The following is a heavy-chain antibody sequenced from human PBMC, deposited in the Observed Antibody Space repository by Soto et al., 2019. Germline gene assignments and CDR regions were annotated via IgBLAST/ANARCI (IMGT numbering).Heavy chain of an antibody. CDR2: IYYSGST. J-gene: IGHJ4*02. D-gene: IGHD2-15*01. CDR1: SGSISSFY. V-gene: IGHV4-59*01. CDR3: ARYSGYCSGGSCYSGPFDY. Sequence: TSETLSLTCTVSSGSISSFYWSWIRQPPGKGLEWIGYIYYSGSTKYDPSLKSRVTISVDTSKNQFSLKLSSVTAADTAVYYCARYSGYCSGGSCYSGPFDYWGQGTLVTVSS.